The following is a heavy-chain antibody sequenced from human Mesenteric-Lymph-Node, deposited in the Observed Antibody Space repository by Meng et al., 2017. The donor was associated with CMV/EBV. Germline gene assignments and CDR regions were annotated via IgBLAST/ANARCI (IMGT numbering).Heavy chain of an antibody. Sequence: GESLKISCAASRFTFSSYAMSWVRQAPGKGLEWVSVIYSADSSTYYADSVKGRFTISRDNSKNTLYLQLNSLRAEDTAVYYCAKDVVPAAISEYYFDSWGQGTLVTVSS. CDR1: RFTFSSYA. J-gene: IGHJ4*02. V-gene: IGHV3-23*03. CDR2: IYSADSST. D-gene: IGHD2-2*01. CDR3: AKDVVPAAISEYYFDS.